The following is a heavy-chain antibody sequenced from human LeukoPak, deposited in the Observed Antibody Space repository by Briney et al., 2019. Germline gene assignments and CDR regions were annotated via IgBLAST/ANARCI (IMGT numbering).Heavy chain of an antibody. J-gene: IGHJ3*02. CDR3: ARRPAAMLDAFDI. D-gene: IGHD2-2*01. CDR2: IYYSGST. V-gene: IGHV4-39*01. Sequence: PETLSLTCTAAGGSISSSSYYWGWIRQPRGKGLEGIGSIYYSGSTYYNPSLKSRVTISVDTSKNQFSLKLSSVTAADTAVYYCARRPAAMLDAFDIWGQGTMVTVSS. CDR1: GGSISSSSYY.